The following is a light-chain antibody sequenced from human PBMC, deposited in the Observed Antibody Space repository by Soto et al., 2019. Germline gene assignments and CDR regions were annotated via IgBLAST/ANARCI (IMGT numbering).Light chain of an antibody. V-gene: IGKV3-11*01. Sequence: VVTQSPATLSLSPGERATLSCRASQSVSSYLAWYQQKPGQAPRLLIYDASNGATGIPARFSGSGSGTDFTLTISSLEPEDFAVYYCQQRSNWPITFAQGTRLEIK. CDR1: QSVSSY. CDR3: QQRSNWPIT. J-gene: IGKJ5*01. CDR2: DAS.